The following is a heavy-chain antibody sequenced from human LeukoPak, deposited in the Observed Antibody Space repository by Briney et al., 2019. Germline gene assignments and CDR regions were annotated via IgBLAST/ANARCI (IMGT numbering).Heavy chain of an antibody. Sequence: SETLSLTCAVYGGSFSGYYWSWIRQPPGKGLEWIGEINHSRSTNYNPSLKSRVTISVDTSKNQFSLKLSSVTAADTAVYYCARGKGPDITMIVVAPRDFDYWGQGTLDTVSS. CDR1: GGSFSGYY. CDR2: INHSRST. J-gene: IGHJ4*02. D-gene: IGHD3-22*01. CDR3: ARGKGPDITMIVVAPRDFDY. V-gene: IGHV4-34*01.